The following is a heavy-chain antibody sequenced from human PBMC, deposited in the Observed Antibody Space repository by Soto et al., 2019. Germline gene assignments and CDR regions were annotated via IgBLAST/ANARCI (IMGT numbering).Heavy chain of an antibody. CDR2: ISYDLSNS. D-gene: IGHD2-2*02. CDR1: GFTFRNYA. J-gene: IGHJ4*02. V-gene: IGHV3-30-3*01. CDR3: ARDRGPGYCSSTSCYSGTSFDY. Sequence: QVQLVESGGGVVQPGRSLRLSCAASGFTFRNYALHWVRQAPGKGLEWLAVISYDLSNSFYSDSVKGRFIISRDNSKNTGYLQVSRLRVEDTAVYYCARDRGPGYCSSTSCYSGTSFDYWGPGTMVTVSS.